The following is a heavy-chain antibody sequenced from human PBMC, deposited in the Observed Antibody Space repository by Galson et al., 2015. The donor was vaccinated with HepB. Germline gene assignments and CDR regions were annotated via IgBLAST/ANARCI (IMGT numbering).Heavy chain of an antibody. D-gene: IGHD2-15*01. CDR1: GFIFSNYV. CDR3: AKSNMHCSGGSCFSDY. Sequence: SLRLSCAASGFIFSNYVMSWVRQAPGKGLEWVSGLSGGGGSTYYADSVKGRFTISRDNSKNTMFLQMNSLRAEDTAVYYCAKSNMHCSGGSCFSDYWGQGALVIVSS. V-gene: IGHV3-23*01. J-gene: IGHJ4*02. CDR2: LSGGGGST.